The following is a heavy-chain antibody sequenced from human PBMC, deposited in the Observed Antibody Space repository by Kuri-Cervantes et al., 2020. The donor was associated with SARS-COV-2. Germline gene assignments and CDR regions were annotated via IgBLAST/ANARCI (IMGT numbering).Heavy chain of an antibody. D-gene: IGHD1-26*01. CDR3: ARDPDSGNYYGAFDI. Sequence: GGSLRLSWAASGFTFSSYGMHWVRQAPGKGLEWVAFIRYDGSNKYYADSVKGRFTISRDNSKNTLYLQMNSLRAEDTAVYYCARDPDSGNYYGAFDIWGQGTMVTVSS. J-gene: IGHJ3*02. CDR2: IRYDGSNK. V-gene: IGHV3-30*02. CDR1: GFTFSSYG.